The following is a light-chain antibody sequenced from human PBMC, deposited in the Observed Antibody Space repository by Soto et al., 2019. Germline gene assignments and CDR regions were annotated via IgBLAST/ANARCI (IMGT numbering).Light chain of an antibody. CDR2: EVI. Sequence: QSVLTQPASVSGSPGQSITISCTGTSKDVGNYNVVSWYQQHPGRAPKLLIYEVIKRPSGVSNRFSGSKSGNTASLTISRLQADDEADYYCCSYAGTRTLVFGGGTQLTVL. V-gene: IGLV2-23*02. J-gene: IGLJ2*01. CDR3: CSYAGTRTLV. CDR1: SKDVGNYNV.